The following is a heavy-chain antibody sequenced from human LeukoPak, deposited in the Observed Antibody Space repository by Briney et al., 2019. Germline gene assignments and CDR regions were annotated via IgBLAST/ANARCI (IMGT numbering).Heavy chain of an antibody. CDR2: IYNDGGLP. V-gene: IGHV3-33*07. CDR1: GFSFSSYG. J-gene: IGHJ4*02. CDR3: AQGHYVGNSEFLDN. Sequence: GGSLRLSCAASGFSFSSYGMYWVRQAPGKGLEWVSLIYNDGGLPNYLDSVRGRFTISRDNSKNTLYLQMDSLRVEDTAVYYCAQGHYVGNSEFLDNWGQGSLVIVSS. D-gene: IGHD4-23*01.